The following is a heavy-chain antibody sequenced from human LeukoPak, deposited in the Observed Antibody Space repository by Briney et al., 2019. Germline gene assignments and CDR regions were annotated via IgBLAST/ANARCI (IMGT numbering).Heavy chain of an antibody. Sequence: SETLSLTCAVYGGSFSGYYWSWIRQPPGKGLEWIGEINHSGSTYYNPSLKSRVTISVDTSKNQFSLKLSSVTAADTAVYYCARAPYTAVDYWGQGTLVTVSS. D-gene: IGHD5-18*01. CDR2: INHSGST. J-gene: IGHJ4*02. CDR3: ARAPYTAVDY. V-gene: IGHV4-34*01. CDR1: GGSFSGYY.